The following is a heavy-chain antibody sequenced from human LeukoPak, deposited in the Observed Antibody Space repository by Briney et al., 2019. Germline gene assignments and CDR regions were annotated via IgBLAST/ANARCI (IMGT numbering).Heavy chain of an antibody. CDR2: ISGGGETT. D-gene: IGHD6-19*01. J-gene: IGHJ4*02. CDR1: GFTFNNYA. CDR3: AKARYHSSGPLDY. V-gene: IGHV3-23*01. Sequence: PGGSLRLSCAASGFTFNNYAMNWVRQAPGKGLEWVSSISGGGETTYYADSVKGRFTISRDNSKNTLYLQMNSLRAEDTAVYYCAKARYHSSGPLDYWGQGTLVTVSS.